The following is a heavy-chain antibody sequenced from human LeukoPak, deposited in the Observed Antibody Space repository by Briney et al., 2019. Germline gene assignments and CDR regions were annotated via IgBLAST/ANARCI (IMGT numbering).Heavy chain of an antibody. V-gene: IGHV3-74*01. Sequence: GGSLRLSCSASGFTLSNYWIHWVRQAPGKGLVWVSRINTDGSSTNYADSVKGRFTISRDNAANTLFLQMSSLRAEDTAVYYCAREKDDHGDPGPLDAWGQGDLVTVSS. CDR3: AREKDDHGDPGPLDA. CDR2: INTDGSST. CDR1: GFTLSNYW. D-gene: IGHD4-17*01. J-gene: IGHJ5*02.